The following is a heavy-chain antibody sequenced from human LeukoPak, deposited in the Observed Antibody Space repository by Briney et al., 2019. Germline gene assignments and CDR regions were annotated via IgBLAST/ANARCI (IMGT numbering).Heavy chain of an antibody. CDR3: AKDRGGTMVRGVYYYYGMDD. D-gene: IGHD3-10*01. Sequence: GGSLRLSCAAPGFAFRTYGMHWVRQAPGKGLEWVAVISYDGSEKHNADSVEGRFTISRDNSKSMLYLEMNSLRTEDTAVYYCAKDRGGTMVRGVYYYYGMDDWGQGTTVTVSS. CDR2: ISYDGSEK. CDR1: GFAFRTYG. J-gene: IGHJ6*02. V-gene: IGHV3-30*18.